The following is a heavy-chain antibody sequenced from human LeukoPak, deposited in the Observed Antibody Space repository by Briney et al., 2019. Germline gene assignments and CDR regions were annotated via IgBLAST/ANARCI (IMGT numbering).Heavy chain of an antibody. Sequence: GGSLRLSCAASGFTFSNYWMSWVRRAPGKGLEWVANIKQDGSEKYYVDSVKGRFTISRDNAKNSLYLQMNSLRAEDTAVYYCARDPVATIPTYYYYYMDVWGKGTTVTVSS. CDR3: ARDPVATIPTYYYYYMDV. V-gene: IGHV3-7*01. CDR1: GFTFSNYW. J-gene: IGHJ6*03. D-gene: IGHD5-12*01. CDR2: IKQDGSEK.